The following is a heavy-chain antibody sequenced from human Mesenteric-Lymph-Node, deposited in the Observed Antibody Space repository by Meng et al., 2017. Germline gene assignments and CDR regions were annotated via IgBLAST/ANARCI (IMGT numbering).Heavy chain of an antibody. V-gene: IGHV3-7*01. J-gene: IGHJ4*02. CDR1: GFTFSNYY. D-gene: IGHD3-10*01. CDR3: ARDRGYKQSDF. CDR2: IKQDGSEQ. Sequence: GGSLRLSCAASGFTFSNYYMSWVRQAPGKGLEWVASIKQDGSEQNYVDSVKGRFTISRDNAKNSLYLQLNSLRAEDTAVYYCARDRGYKQSDFWGQGTLVTVSS.